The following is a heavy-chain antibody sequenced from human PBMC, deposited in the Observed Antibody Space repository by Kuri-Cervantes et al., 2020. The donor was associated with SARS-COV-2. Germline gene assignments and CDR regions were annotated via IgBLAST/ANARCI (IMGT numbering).Heavy chain of an antibody. V-gene: IGHV1-2*04. CDR1: GYTFTGYY. J-gene: IGHJ4*02. Sequence: ASVKVSCKASGYTFTGYYMHWVRQAPGQGLEWMGWINPNSGGTNYAQKFQGWVTMTRDTSISTAYMELSSLRSEDTAVYYCATFPPELHCSGGSCYSGDYWGQGTLVTVSS. D-gene: IGHD2-15*01. CDR2: INPNSGGT. CDR3: ATFPPELHCSGGSCYSGDY.